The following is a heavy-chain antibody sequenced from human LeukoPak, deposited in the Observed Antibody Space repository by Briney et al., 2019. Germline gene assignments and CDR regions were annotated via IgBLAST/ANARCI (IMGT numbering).Heavy chain of an antibody. Sequence: PSETLSLTCSLSGGSISPYYWSWIRQPPGKGLEWLGYIYYSGSTNYNPSLKSRVTISVDTSKNQFSLKLSSVTAADTAVYYCARGHIVVVVATTRSDAFDMWGQGTMVTVSS. V-gene: IGHV4-59*01. J-gene: IGHJ3*02. CDR1: GGSISPYY. CDR3: ARGHIVVVVATTRSDAFDM. D-gene: IGHD2-15*01. CDR2: IYYSGST.